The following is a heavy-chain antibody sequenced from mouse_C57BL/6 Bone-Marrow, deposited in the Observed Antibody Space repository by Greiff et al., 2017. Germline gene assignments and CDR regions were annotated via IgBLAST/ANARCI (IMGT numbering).Heavy chain of an antibody. V-gene: IGHV3-5*01. Sequence: VQLVESGPGLVKPSQTVFLTCTVTGISITTGNYRGSWIRQFPGNKVEWIGYIYYSGTITYNTSLTSRTTITRNTPKNQSFLEKNSLTAQDTATYYCGRDSQGVDYWGQGTTLTVSS. CDR3: GRDSQGVDY. CDR1: GISITTGNYR. D-gene: IGHD3-1*01. J-gene: IGHJ2*01. CDR2: IYYSGTI.